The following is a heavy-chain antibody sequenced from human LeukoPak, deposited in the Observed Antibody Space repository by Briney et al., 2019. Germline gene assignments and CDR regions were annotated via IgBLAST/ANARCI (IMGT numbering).Heavy chain of an antibody. Sequence: PGGSLRLSCAASGFTFSLYAMSWVRQAPGKGLEWVSAISGSGNITYSADSVQGRFTISRDNSKNTLYLQMNSLRAEDTAVYYCAKAFLAVAGTGGSDYWAREPWSPSPQ. CDR1: GFTFSLYA. CDR3: AKAFLAVAGTGGSDY. CDR2: ISGSGNIT. D-gene: IGHD6-19*01. V-gene: IGHV3-23*01. J-gene: IGHJ4*02.